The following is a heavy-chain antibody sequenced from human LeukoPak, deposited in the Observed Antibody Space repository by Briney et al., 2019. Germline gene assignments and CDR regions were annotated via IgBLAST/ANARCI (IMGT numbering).Heavy chain of an antibody. D-gene: IGHD4-23*01. J-gene: IGHJ4*02. V-gene: IGHV4-61*05. Sequence: SETLSLTCTVSGGSISSNNYFWGWIRQPPGKDLECIGYIYYSGNINYNPSLKSRVTMSLDTSKNQFSLKLTSATAADTAIYYCARGARTPDCWGQGALVTVSS. CDR1: GGSISSNNYF. CDR3: ARGARTPDC. CDR2: IYYSGNI.